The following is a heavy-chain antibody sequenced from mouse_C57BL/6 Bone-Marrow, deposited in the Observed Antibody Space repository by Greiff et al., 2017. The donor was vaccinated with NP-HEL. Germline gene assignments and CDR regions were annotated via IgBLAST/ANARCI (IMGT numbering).Heavy chain of an antibody. V-gene: IGHV14-4*01. CDR2: IDPENGDT. CDR1: GFNIKDDY. CDR3: TTSSGYRGGFDD. Sequence: VQLKESGAELVRPGASVKLSCTASGFNIKDDYMHWVKQRPEQGLEWIGWIDPENGDTEYASKFQGKATITADTSSNTAYLQLSSLTSEDTAVYYCTTSSGYRGGFDDWGQGTTLTVSS. D-gene: IGHD3-2*02. J-gene: IGHJ2*01.